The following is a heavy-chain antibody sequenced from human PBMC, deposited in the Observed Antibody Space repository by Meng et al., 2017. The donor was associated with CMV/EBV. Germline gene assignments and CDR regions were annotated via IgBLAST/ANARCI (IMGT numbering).Heavy chain of an antibody. Sequence: GGSLRLSCAASGFTFSSYAMSWVRQAPGKGLEWVSVIYSSGSSTYYADSVKGRFTISRDNSKNTLYLQMNSLRAEDTAVYYCAKESCSSTSCYNYFDYWGQGTLVTVSS. D-gene: IGHD2-2*02. V-gene: IGHV3-23*03. J-gene: IGHJ4*02. CDR2: IYSSGSST. CDR3: AKESCSSTSCYNYFDY. CDR1: GFTFSSYA.